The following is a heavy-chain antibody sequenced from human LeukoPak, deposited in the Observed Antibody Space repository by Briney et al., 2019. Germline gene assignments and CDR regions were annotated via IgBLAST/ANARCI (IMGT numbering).Heavy chain of an antibody. CDR3: ARRRLDGDSSSAFDY. Sequence: SETLSLTCTVSGGPISSGGYYWSWIRQHPGKGLEWIGYIYYSGSTYYNPSLKSRVTISVDTSKNQFSLKLSSVTAADTAVYYCARRRLDGDSSSAFDYWGQGTLVTVSS. D-gene: IGHD4-17*01. CDR2: IYYSGST. J-gene: IGHJ4*02. V-gene: IGHV4-31*03. CDR1: GGPISSGGYY.